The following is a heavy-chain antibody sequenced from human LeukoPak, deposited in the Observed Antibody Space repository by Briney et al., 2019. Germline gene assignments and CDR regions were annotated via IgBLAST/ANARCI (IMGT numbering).Heavy chain of an antibody. CDR2: SNHSGST. CDR3: ARALRGIAARLYPY. CDR1: GGSFSGYY. D-gene: IGHD6-6*01. J-gene: IGHJ4*02. Sequence: SETPSLTCAVYGGSFSGYYWSWIRQPPGKGLDWMGESNHSGSTNYNPSLKSRVTISVDTSKNQFSLKLSSVTAADTAVYYCARALRGIAARLYPYWGQGTLVTVSS. V-gene: IGHV4-34*01.